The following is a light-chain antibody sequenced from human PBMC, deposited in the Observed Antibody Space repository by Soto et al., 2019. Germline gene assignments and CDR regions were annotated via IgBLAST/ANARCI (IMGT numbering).Light chain of an antibody. V-gene: IGKV3-11*01. J-gene: IGKJ2*01. Sequence: IVFPQPPATLSLSQGERATLSCRASQSLINYLVWYQQQPVQVSRLLIYDASHRATGIPAPFSGSGSGTDFSLTISSLEPEDFAVYCCQQSSNLYTFGQGKKLEIK. CDR2: DAS. CDR1: QSLINY. CDR3: QQSSNLYT.